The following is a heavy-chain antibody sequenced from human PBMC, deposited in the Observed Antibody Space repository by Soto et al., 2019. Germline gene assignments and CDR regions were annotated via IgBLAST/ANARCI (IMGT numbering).Heavy chain of an antibody. D-gene: IGHD2-2*01. Sequence: PGWSLRLSCAASVFTFSGSAMHWCRQASGKGLEWVGRIRSKANSYATAYAASVKGRFTISRDDSKNTAYLQMNSLKTEDTAVYYCTTLSPSYCSSTSCYVHDAFDIWGQGTMVTVSS. CDR3: TTLSPSYCSSTSCYVHDAFDI. CDR2: IRSKANSYAT. V-gene: IGHV3-73*01. J-gene: IGHJ3*02. CDR1: VFTFSGSA.